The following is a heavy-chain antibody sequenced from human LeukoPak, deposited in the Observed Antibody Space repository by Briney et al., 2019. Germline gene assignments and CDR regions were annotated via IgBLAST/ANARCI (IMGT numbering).Heavy chain of an antibody. V-gene: IGHV3-7*04. CDR1: GFTCSSYW. D-gene: IGHD3-22*01. Sequence: PGGSLRLFCSASGFTCSSYWMSWVRQAPGKGLEWVANINQDGSEKYYVDSVKGRFTISRDNAKNSLYLQMNSLRAEDTAVYYCARDSAVYYQDRSAYYASFDYWGQGTLVTVSS. CDR3: ARDSAVYYQDRSAYYASFDY. CDR2: INQDGSEK. J-gene: IGHJ4*02.